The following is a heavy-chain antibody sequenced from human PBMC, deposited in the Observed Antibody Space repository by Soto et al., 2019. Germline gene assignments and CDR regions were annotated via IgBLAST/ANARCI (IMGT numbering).Heavy chain of an antibody. CDR3: ARGAQGFFPVRGNYFCFDH. V-gene: IGHV1-2*02. J-gene: IGHJ4*02. CDR2: VHPDSGGT. CDR1: GYIFTDHL. D-gene: IGHD3-22*01. Sequence: ASVKVSCKTSGYIFTDHLIHWVRQSPGQGLQWVGWVHPDSGGTNVAQAFQDRVTMTADTSITTAYLDLARLRPDDTAIVYYARGAQGFFPVRGNYFCFDHWGQGTPVTVSS.